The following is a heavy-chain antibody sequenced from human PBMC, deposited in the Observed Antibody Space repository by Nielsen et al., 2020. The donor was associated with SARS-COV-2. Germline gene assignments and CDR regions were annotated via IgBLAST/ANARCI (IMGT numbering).Heavy chain of an antibody. CDR1: GFTFDDYA. J-gene: IGHJ3*02. CDR2: ISWNSGST. Sequence: SLKISCAASGFTFDDYAMHWVRQAPGKGLEWVSGISWNSGSTGYADSVKGRFTISRDNAKNSLYLQMNSLRAEDTALYYCAKLWFGEDAFDIWGQGTMVTVSS. D-gene: IGHD3-10*01. CDR3: AKLWFGEDAFDI. V-gene: IGHV3-9*01.